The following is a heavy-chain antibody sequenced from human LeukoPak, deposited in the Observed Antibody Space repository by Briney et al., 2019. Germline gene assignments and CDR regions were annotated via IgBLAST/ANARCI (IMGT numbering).Heavy chain of an antibody. CDR1: GFTFSRHW. CDR2: IKEDGSEA. Sequence: GGSLRLSCAVSGFTFSRHWMSWVRQAPGKGLEWVGNIKEDGSEAYCVDSVKGRFTISRDNAKNSLHLQMNSLRAEDTAVYYCAREIQSPITDFDYWGQGTLVTVSS. CDR3: AREIQSPITDFDY. V-gene: IGHV3-7*01. J-gene: IGHJ4*02.